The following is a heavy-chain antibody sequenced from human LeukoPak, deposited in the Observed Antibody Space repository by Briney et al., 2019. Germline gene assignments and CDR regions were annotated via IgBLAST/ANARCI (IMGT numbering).Heavy chain of an antibody. Sequence: ASVNVSCKASGGTFSSYAIIWVRQAPGQGLEWMGGVIPIFGTANYEQMFQGRVTITTDESTSTAYMELSSLRSEETAVYYCARLVKVGAIALDSRGQG. V-gene: IGHV1-69*05. D-gene: IGHD1-26*01. CDR1: GGTFSSYA. CDR2: VIPIFGTA. J-gene: IGHJ6*01. CDR3: ARLVKVGAIALDS.